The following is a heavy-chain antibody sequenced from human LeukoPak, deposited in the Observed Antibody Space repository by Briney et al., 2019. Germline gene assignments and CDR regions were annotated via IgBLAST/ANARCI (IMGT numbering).Heavy chain of an antibody. CDR1: GFTVSGNY. V-gene: IGHV3-53*01. D-gene: IGHD3-10*01. CDR3: ARDRGRRFGEYV. J-gene: IGHJ6*02. Sequence: GGSLRLSCAASGFTVSGNYMSWVRPGPGKGLEWGSVIYSGGSTYYAHSVKGRFTISRDNSKTTLYLQMNSLRAEDTAVYYCARDRGRRFGEYVWGQGTTVTVSS. CDR2: IYSGGST.